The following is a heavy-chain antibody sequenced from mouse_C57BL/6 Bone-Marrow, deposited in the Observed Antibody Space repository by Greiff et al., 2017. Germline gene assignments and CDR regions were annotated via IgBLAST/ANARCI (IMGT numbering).Heavy chain of an antibody. CDR1: GFTFSSYA. CDR3: TRSGGLLWYFDD. V-gene: IGHV5-9-1*02. Sequence: EVKLMESGAGLVKPGGSLKLSCAASGFTFSSYAMSWVRQTPEKRLGWVAYISSGGAYIYYADTVKGRFTISRDNARNTLYLQMSSLKSEDTAMYYCTRSGGLLWYFDDWGQGTTLTVSS. CDR2: ISSGGAYI. J-gene: IGHJ2*01. D-gene: IGHD1-1*02.